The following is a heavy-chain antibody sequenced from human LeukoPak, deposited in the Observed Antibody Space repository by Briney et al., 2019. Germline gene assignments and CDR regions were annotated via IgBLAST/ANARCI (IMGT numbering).Heavy chain of an antibody. CDR2: IRSRSSYI. J-gene: IGHJ5*01. CDR1: GFTFDSYS. CDR3: ARLSSFFDWLVS. D-gene: IGHD3-3*01. Sequence: TGGSLRLSCAASGFTFDSYSMSWVRQAPGKGLEWVSSIRSRSSYIYYADSVKGRFIISRDNAKNSLYLQMNSLRAEDTAVYYCARLSSFFDWLVSWGQGTLVTVSS. V-gene: IGHV3-21*06.